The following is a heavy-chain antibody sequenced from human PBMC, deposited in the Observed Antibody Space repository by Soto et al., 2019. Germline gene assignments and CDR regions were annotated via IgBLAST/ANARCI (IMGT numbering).Heavy chain of an antibody. J-gene: IGHJ5*02. CDR3: ARAAIHGSSWYFWFDA. CDR2: IIPMFGTT. D-gene: IGHD6-13*01. Sequence: QVQLVQSGSEVKMPGSSVKVSCKTSGGTFSRHAINWVRQAPGQGLEWMGGIIPMFGTTNYAQKCKGRVTISADESTSTAYMELRSLRSEDAAVYYCARAAIHGSSWYFWFDAWGQGTLVTVSS. V-gene: IGHV1-69*01. CDR1: GGTFSRHA.